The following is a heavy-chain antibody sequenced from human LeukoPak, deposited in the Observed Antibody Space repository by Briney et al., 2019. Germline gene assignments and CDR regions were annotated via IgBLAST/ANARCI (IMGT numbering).Heavy chain of an antibody. CDR2: INHSGST. CDR3: ARAPPYSSSWGY. V-gene: IGHV4-34*01. CDR1: GFTFSSYG. D-gene: IGHD6-13*01. Sequence: NSGGTLRLSCAASGFTFSSYGMSWVRQPPGKGLEWIGEINHSGSTNYNPSLKSRVTISVDTSKNQFSLKLSSVTAADTAVYYCARAPPYSSSWGYWGQGTLVTVSS. J-gene: IGHJ4*02.